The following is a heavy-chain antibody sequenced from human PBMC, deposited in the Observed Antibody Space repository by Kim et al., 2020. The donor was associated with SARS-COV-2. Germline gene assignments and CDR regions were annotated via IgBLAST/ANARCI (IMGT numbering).Heavy chain of an antibody. D-gene: IGHD6-6*01. CDR1: GGSISSGGYS. J-gene: IGHJ5*02. CDR3: ARAHQSIAARGWFDP. Sequence: SETLSLTCAVSGGSISSGGYSWSWIRQPPGKGLEWIGYIYHSGSTYYNPSLKSRVTISVDRSKNQFSLKLSSVTAADTAVYYCARAHQSIAARGWFDPWGQGTLVTVSS. V-gene: IGHV4-30-2*01. CDR2: IYHSGST.